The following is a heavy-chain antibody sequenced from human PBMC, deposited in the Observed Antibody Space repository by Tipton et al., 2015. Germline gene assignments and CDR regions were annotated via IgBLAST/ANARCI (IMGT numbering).Heavy chain of an antibody. V-gene: IGHV3-74*01. CDR3: ARLGGLAADY. Sequence: AVSGFTFSSYWMHWVRQPPGKGPVWVSRINTDGSSTNYADSAKGRFTISRDNAKNTLHLQMNSLRAEDTAVYYCARLGGLAADYWGQGTLVTVSS. CDR2: INTDGSST. D-gene: IGHD6-25*01. CDR1: GFTFSSYW. J-gene: IGHJ4*02.